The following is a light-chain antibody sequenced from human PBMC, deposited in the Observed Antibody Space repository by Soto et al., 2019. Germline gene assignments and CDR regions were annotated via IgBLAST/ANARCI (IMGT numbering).Light chain of an antibody. Sequence: EIVLTQSPGTLSLSPGERATLSCRASQSVSNNYLAWYQQKPGQAPRLLIYGASSRATGIPDKFTGSGSGTDFPLSIARLELAYYAVYYCQLYGSSPPITFGQGTRLDIK. CDR3: QLYGSSPPIT. J-gene: IGKJ5*01. CDR1: QSVSNNY. CDR2: GAS. V-gene: IGKV3-20*01.